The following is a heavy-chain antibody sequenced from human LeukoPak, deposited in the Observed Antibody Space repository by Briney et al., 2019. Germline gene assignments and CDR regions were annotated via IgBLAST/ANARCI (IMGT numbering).Heavy chain of an antibody. Sequence: GGSLRLSCAASGFTVSDNYMSWVRQAPGKGLEWVSIIYSDDSTYCADSVKGRFTVSRDTSKNTVYLQMNSLRAEDTAVYYCAKDFRDGYNHPSYYFDSWGQGTLVTVSS. J-gene: IGHJ4*02. V-gene: IGHV3-66*01. CDR2: IYSDDST. CDR3: AKDFRDGYNHPSYYFDS. CDR1: GFTVSDNY. D-gene: IGHD5-24*01.